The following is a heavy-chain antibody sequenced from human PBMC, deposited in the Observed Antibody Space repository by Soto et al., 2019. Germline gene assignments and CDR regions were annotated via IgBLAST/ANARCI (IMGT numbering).Heavy chain of an antibody. V-gene: IGHV1-69*01. CDR1: GGTFSSNA. D-gene: IGHD2-15*01. CDR2: IIPIFGTA. CDR3: ARDRSDIVVVVAATGDWFDP. Sequence: QVQLVQSGAEVKKPGSSVKVSCKASGGTFSSNAISWVRQAPGQGLEWMGGIIPIFGTANYAQKFQGRVTITADESTSTAYMELSSLRSEDTAVYYCARDRSDIVVVVAATGDWFDPWGQGTLVTVSS. J-gene: IGHJ5*02.